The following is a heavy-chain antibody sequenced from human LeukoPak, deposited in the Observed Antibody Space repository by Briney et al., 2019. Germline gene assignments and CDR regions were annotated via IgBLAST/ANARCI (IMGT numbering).Heavy chain of an antibody. Sequence: SETLSFTCTVSGGSISSYYWSWIRQSPGRGLEWIGYMSYSGNTNYNPSLESRVTISVDTSKNQFSLKLTSLTAADTAVYYCARNGGGWSFDYWGQGTLVAVSS. CDR3: ARNGGGWSFDY. CDR1: GGSISSYY. V-gene: IGHV4-59*08. CDR2: MSYSGNT. D-gene: IGHD6-19*01. J-gene: IGHJ4*02.